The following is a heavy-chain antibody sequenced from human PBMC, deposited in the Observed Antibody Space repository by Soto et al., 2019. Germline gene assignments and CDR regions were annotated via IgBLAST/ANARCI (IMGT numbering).Heavy chain of an antibody. CDR3: ARLIGNSWLDS. Sequence: QVQLQQSGPGLVKPSQTLSLTCAISGDSVSTNSATLDWIRQSPSRSLEWLGRTSYRSKWYNYYEVCVKGRITSNPDTANNQLSRQLNSVTPDDTAVYYCARLIGNSWLDSWGQGTLVTVSS. CDR1: GDSVSTNSAT. J-gene: IGHJ5*01. CDR2: TSYRSKWYN. D-gene: IGHD2-8*01. V-gene: IGHV6-1*01.